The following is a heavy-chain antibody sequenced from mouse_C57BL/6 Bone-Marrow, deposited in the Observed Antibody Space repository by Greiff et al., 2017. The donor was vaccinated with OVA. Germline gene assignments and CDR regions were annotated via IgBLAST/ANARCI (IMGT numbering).Heavy chain of an antibody. V-gene: IGHV1-36*01. Sequence: EVQLQESGPVLVKPGPSVKISCKASGFTFTDYYMHWVKQSHGKSLEWIGLVYPYNGGTSYNQKFKGKATLTVATSSSTAYIELNSLTFHDSAVYYWARGGHYYGSSTPFAYWGQGTLVTVSA. CDR1: GFTFTDYY. CDR3: ARGGHYYGSSTPFAY. D-gene: IGHD1-1*01. CDR2: VYPYNGGT. J-gene: IGHJ3*01.